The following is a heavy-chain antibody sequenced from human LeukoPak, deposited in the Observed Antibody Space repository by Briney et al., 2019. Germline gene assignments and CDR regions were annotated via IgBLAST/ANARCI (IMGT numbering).Heavy chain of an antibody. CDR3: ARGRYCSGGSCYGFAALDY. V-gene: IGHV3-30-3*01. J-gene: IGHJ4*02. CDR1: GFTFSSYA. CDR2: ISYDGSNK. D-gene: IGHD2-15*01. Sequence: GRSLRLSCAASGFTFSSYAMHWVRQAPGKGLEWVAVISYDGSNKYYADSVKGRFTISRDNSKNTLYLQMNSLRAEDTAVYYCARGRYCSGGSCYGFAALDYWGQGTLVTVSS.